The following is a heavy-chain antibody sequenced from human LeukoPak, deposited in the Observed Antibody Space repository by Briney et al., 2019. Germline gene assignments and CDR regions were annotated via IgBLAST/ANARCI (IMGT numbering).Heavy chain of an antibody. V-gene: IGHV4-39*01. CDR1: GGSISTSNYY. CDR3: ARHIRRNYYDSSGYYSHRFDP. CDR2: INHSGST. Sequence: SGTLSLTCTVSGGSISTSNYYWGWIRQPPGKGLEWIGEINHSGSTNYNLSLKSRVTISVDTSKNQFSLKLSSVTAADTAVYYCARHIRRNYYDSSGYYSHRFDPWGQGTLVTVSS. D-gene: IGHD3-22*01. J-gene: IGHJ5*02.